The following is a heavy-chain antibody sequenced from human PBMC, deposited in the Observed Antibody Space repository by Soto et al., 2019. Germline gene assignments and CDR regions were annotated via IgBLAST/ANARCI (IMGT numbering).Heavy chain of an antibody. V-gene: IGHV3-30*18. Sequence: HVQLVESGGGVVQPGRSLRLSCAVSGFNFSSYGMHWVRQAPGKGLEWVAVISYDGSHKASADSVKGRFAISRDNSKNTLFLQMNSQRVEDTAVYYCAKDLVNTSSSPADSGQGTLVTVSS. CDR1: GFNFSSYG. D-gene: IGHD2-2*01. CDR3: AKDLVNTSSSPAD. CDR2: ISYDGSHK. J-gene: IGHJ4*02.